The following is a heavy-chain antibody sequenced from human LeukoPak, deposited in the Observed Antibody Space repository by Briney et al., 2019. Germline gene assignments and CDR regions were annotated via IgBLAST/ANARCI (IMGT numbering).Heavy chain of an antibody. D-gene: IGHD3-10*01. J-gene: IGHJ4*02. CDR3: ARDPGKRVY. Sequence: GGSLRLSCAASGFTFSDHAMSWVRQAPGKGLEWVSSISSSSSYIYYADSVKGRFTISRDNAKNSLYLQMNSLRAEDTAVYYCARDPGKRVYWGQGTLVTVSS. CDR1: GFTFSDHA. CDR2: ISSSSSYI. V-gene: IGHV3-21*01.